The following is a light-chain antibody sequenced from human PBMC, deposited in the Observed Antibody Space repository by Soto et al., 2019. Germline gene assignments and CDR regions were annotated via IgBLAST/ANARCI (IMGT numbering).Light chain of an antibody. J-gene: IGLJ1*01. CDR2: RNN. V-gene: IGLV1-47*01. CDR1: SSNIGSNY. CDR3: AAWDDSLSGYV. Sequence: QSVLTQPPSASGTPGQRVTISCSGSSSNIGSNYVYWYQHVPGTAPKLLIYRNNQRPSGVPDRFSGSKSGTSASLAISGLRSEDEADYYCAAWDDSLSGYVFGTGTKVTVL.